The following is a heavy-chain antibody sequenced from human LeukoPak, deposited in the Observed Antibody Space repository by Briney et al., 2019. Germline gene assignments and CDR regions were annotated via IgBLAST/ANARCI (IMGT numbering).Heavy chain of an antibody. CDR2: IYTSGST. D-gene: IGHD3-3*01. J-gene: IGHJ6*03. Sequence: PSQTLSLTCTVSGGSISSGNYYWSWIRQPAGKGLEWIGRIYTSGSTNYNPSLKSRVTISVDTSKNQFSLKLSSVTAADTAVYYCARVESATYYDFWSGYYSRNFMDVWGKGTTVTVSS. CDR3: ARVESATYYDFWSGYYSRNFMDV. V-gene: IGHV4-61*02. CDR1: GGSISSGNYY.